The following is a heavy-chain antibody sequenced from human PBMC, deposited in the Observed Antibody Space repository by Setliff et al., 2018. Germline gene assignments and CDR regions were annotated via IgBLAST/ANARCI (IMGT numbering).Heavy chain of an antibody. Sequence: NPSETLSLTCSVSGVSINSISSYWTWLRQHPGKGLEWIGYIYQSGDTYFNPSLRRRLTMSLDTSKNQFSLKLRSVTAADTAVYYCASDNRGYASAFDIWGQGTMVTVS. V-gene: IGHV4-31*03. J-gene: IGHJ3*02. CDR3: ASDNRGYASAFDI. CDR2: IYQSGDT. D-gene: IGHD5-18*01. CDR1: GVSINSISSY.